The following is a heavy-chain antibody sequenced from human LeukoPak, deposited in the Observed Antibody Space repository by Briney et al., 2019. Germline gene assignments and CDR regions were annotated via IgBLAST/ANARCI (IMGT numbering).Heavy chain of an antibody. V-gene: IGHV3-9*01. J-gene: IGHJ5*02. CDR2: ISWNSGSI. D-gene: IGHD6-13*01. CDR1: GFTFDDCA. Sequence: GRSLRLSCAASGFTFDDCAMHWVRQAPGKGLEWVSGISWNSGSIGYADSVKGRFTISRDNAKNSLYLQMNSLRAEDTALYYCAKGSSSSWNSGWFDPWGQGTLVTVSS. CDR3: AKGSSSSWNSGWFDP.